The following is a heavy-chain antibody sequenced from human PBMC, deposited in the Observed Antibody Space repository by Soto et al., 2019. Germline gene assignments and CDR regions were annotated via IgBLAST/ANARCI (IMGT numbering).Heavy chain of an antibody. Sequence: EVQLVESGGDLVQPGGSLRLSCAASGFTFSSYWMHWVRQAPEKGLVWVSHINSDGSSTNYADSVKGRFTISRDNAKNTLYLQMNSLRAEDTAVYYCASPTVATLDVWGQGTTVTVSS. J-gene: IGHJ6*02. CDR3: ASPTVATLDV. CDR1: GFTFSSYW. CDR2: INSDGSST. D-gene: IGHD4-4*01. V-gene: IGHV3-74*01.